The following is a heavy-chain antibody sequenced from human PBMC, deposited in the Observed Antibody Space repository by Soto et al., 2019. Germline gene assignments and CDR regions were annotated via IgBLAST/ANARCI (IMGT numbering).Heavy chain of an antibody. Sequence: QIQLVQSGPEVKKPGASVKVSCKASGYTFSNYGIKWVRQAPGQGLEWVGWITAYNGNRHHAEKFQGRVTMTTDTSTSTTYMELRSLTSDDTAVYYCSRYAQSKAAATDWSSDYWGQGTLVTVSS. J-gene: IGHJ4*02. V-gene: IGHV1-18*04. CDR3: SRYAQSKAAATDWSSDY. D-gene: IGHD6-25*01. CDR1: GYTFSNYG. CDR2: ITAYNGNR.